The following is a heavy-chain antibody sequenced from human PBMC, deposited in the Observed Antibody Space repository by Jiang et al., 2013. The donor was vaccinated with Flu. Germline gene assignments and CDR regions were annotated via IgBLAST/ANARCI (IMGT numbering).Heavy chain of an antibody. Sequence: LLKPSETLSLTCAVYGGSFSGYYWSWIRQPPGKGLEWIGEINHSGSTNYNPSLKSRVTISVDTSKNQFSLKLSSVTAADTAVYYCARDTVCSSTSCYSVEGVGRSNSFDYWGQGTLVTVSS. V-gene: IGHV4-34*01. CDR2: INHSGST. CDR3: ARDTVCSSTSCYSVEGVGRSNSFDY. J-gene: IGHJ4*02. CDR1: GGSFSGYY. D-gene: IGHD2-2*01.